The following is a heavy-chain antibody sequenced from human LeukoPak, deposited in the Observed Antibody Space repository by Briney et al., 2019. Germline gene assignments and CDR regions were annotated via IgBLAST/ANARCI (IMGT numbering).Heavy chain of an antibody. CDR3: ARAKTVVPAAMEGVWFDP. CDR2: TYYRSKWYN. D-gene: IGHD2-2*01. Sequence: SQTLSLTCAISGDSVSSNSAAWNWIRQSPSRGLEWLGRTYYRSKWYNDYAVSVKSRITINPDTSKNQFSLQLNSVTPEDTAVYYCARAKTVVPAAMEGVWFDPWGQGTLVTVSS. CDR1: GDSVSSNSAA. J-gene: IGHJ5*02. V-gene: IGHV6-1*01.